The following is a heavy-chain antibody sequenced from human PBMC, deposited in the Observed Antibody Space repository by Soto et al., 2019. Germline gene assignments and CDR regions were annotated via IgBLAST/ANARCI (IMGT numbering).Heavy chain of an antibody. CDR2: IYYSGST. D-gene: IGHD1-26*01. CDR3: ARSRSMFDAFDI. Sequence: SETLSLTCTVSGGSTSSYYWSWIRQPPGKGLEWIGYIYYSGSTNYNPSLKSRVTISVDTSKNQFSLKLSSVTAADTAVYYCARSRSMFDAFDIWGQGTMVTVSS. CDR1: GGSTSSYY. J-gene: IGHJ3*02. V-gene: IGHV4-59*01.